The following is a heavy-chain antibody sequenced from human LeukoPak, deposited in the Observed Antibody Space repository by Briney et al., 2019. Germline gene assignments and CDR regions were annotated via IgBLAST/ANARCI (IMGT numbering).Heavy chain of an antibody. Sequence: GGSLRLSCAASGFTFRSYWMSWVRQAPGKGLEWVANIKQDGSEKYYVDSVKGRFTISRDNAKNSLYLQMNSLRAEDTAVYYCAGPSTRAFDMWGQGTTVTVSS. CDR2: IKQDGSEK. V-gene: IGHV3-7*01. J-gene: IGHJ3*02. CDR3: AGPSTRAFDM. D-gene: IGHD5/OR15-5a*01. CDR1: GFTFRSYW.